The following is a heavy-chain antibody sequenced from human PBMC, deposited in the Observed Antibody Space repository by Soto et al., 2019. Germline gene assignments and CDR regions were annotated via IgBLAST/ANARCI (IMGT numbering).Heavy chain of an antibody. D-gene: IGHD7-27*01. V-gene: IGHV1-69*02. CDR2: IIPILGIA. CDR3: ARALANWGFGGPAPFDY. Sequence: QVQLVQSGAEVKKPGSSVKVSCKASGGTFSSYTISWVRQAPGQGLEWMGRIIPILGIANYAQKFQGRVTITADKSTSTAYMELSSLRSEDTAVYYCARALANWGFGGPAPFDYWGQGTLVTVSS. CDR1: GGTFSSYT. J-gene: IGHJ4*02.